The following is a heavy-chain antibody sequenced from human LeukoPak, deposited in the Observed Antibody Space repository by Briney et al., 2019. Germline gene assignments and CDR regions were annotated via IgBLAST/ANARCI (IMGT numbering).Heavy chain of an antibody. D-gene: IGHD5-24*01. Sequence: PGGSLTLSCAASGFTFSNYWMHWVRQVPGKGLVWVSRIYRVGSNTDYADSVKGRFIISRDNVKNTLYLQMNSLRADDTAVYYCARDGDAYNFDFWGQGALVTVSS. V-gene: IGHV3-74*01. CDR2: IYRVGSNT. J-gene: IGHJ4*02. CDR3: ARDGDAYNFDF. CDR1: GFTFSNYW.